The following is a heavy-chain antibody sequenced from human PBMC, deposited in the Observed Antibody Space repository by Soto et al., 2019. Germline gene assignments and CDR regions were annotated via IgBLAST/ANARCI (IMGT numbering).Heavy chain of an antibody. Sequence: SETLSLTCTVSGGSISSYYWSWIRQPPGKGLEWIGYIYYSGSTNYNPSLKSRVTISVDTSKNQFSLKLSSVTAADTAVYYCARLIRVDRNMTTVTPDYMDVWGQGTTVTVSS. D-gene: IGHD4-17*01. CDR2: IYYSGST. CDR3: ARLIRVDRNMTTVTPDYMDV. J-gene: IGHJ6*03. CDR1: GGSISSYY. V-gene: IGHV4-59*08.